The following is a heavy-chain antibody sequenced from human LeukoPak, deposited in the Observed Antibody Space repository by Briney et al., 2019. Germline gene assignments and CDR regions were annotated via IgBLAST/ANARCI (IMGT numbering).Heavy chain of an antibody. CDR2: VYDDGNT. J-gene: IGHJ2*01. D-gene: IGHD3-10*01. V-gene: IGHV3-66*01. CDR3: ARDPRGLWYFDL. Sequence: GGSLRLSCAASGFTVSTKCMSWVRQAPGKGLEWVSAVYDDGNTYYVDSVKGRFTVSRDNSKNTLYLQMNSLRAEDTAVYYCARDPRGLWYFDLWGRGTLVTVSS. CDR1: GFTVSTKC.